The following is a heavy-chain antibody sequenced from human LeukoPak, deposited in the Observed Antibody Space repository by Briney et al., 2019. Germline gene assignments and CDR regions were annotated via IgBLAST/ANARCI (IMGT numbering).Heavy chain of an antibody. J-gene: IGHJ5*02. V-gene: IGHV3-23*01. Sequence: AGGSLRPSCAASGLSFSSYAMSCVCEAPGKGLWWVSAISGSGGGTYYADSVKGRFTFSRDNPKNTLYLQMNSLRADDTAVYYCAKSFGSSWYNWFDPWGQGTLDTVSS. CDR2: ISGSGGGT. CDR1: GLSFSSYA. CDR3: AKSFGSSWYNWFDP. D-gene: IGHD6-13*01.